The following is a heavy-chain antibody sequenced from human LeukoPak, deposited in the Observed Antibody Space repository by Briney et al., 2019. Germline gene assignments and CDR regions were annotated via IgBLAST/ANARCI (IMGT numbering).Heavy chain of an antibody. CDR3: AACPHGPDYSHH. D-gene: IGHD2-2*01. J-gene: IGHJ4*02. V-gene: IGHV3-53*01. CDR2: MYPGGST. CDR1: GLTVSINY. Sequence: PGGSLRLSCAASGLTVSINYMSRVRQAPGKGLEWVSVMYPGGSTYYADSVKGRFTISRDNSKNTVFLRMSSLRAEDTAIYFCAACPHGPDYSHHWGQGTPVTISS.